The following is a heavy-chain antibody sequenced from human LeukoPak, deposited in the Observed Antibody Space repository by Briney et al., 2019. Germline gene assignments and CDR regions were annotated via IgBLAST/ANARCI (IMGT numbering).Heavy chain of an antibody. CDR1: GYSFTSYD. D-gene: IGHD4-11*01. J-gene: IGHJ4*02. CDR2: LDANSRTT. CDR3: ASVGKKTTTGDY. Sequence: GASGTVSCKASGYSFTSYDFNLVRQATAQGLEWMGRLDANSRTTGYAQKLQGKVTMTKNTPISTSYMELSSLRSENTAVYYCASVGKKTTTGDYCGQGTLGTASS. V-gene: IGHV1-8*01.